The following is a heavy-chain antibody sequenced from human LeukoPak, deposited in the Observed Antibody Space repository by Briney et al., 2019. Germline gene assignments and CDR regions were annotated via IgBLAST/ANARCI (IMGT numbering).Heavy chain of an antibody. J-gene: IGHJ5*02. CDR1: GLIFSIYD. CDR2: ISGSDYNT. Sequence: GGSLRLSCAACGLIFSIYDMRWARHARGGGLEWVSSISGSDYNTYYANSVKGRFTISRDNAKNSLYLQMNSLRAEDTAVYYCTRLAVATPGVEPWGQGTLVIVSS. V-gene: IGHV3-23*01. D-gene: IGHD5-12*01. CDR3: TRLAVATPGVEP.